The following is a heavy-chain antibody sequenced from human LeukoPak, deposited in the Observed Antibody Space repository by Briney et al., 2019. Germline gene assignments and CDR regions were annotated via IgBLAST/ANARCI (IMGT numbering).Heavy chain of an antibody. CDR1: GFTFSSYA. Sequence: GGSLRLSCAASGFTFSSYAMHWVRQAPGKGLEWVAVISYDGSNKYYADSVKGRFTISRGNSKNTLYLQMNSLRAEDTAVYYCARDVLLWFGGEEDNDYWGQGTLVTVSS. V-gene: IGHV3-30-3*01. CDR2: ISYDGSNK. D-gene: IGHD3-10*01. CDR3: ARDVLLWFGGEEDNDY. J-gene: IGHJ4*02.